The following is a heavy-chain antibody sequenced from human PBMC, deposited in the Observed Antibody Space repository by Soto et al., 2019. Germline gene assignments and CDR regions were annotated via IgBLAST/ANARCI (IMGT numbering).Heavy chain of an antibody. CDR3: ARGLRDIVVVVDATREFFDY. V-gene: IGHV4-34*01. CDR1: GGSFSGYY. J-gene: IGHJ4*02. Sequence: QVQLQQWGAGLLKPSETLSLTCAVYGGSFSGYYWSWIRQPPGKGLEWIGEINHSGSTNYNPSLKSRVTISVGSSKYQFSLKLSSVTAADTAVYLCARGLRDIVVVVDATREFFDYWSQGTLVTVSS. D-gene: IGHD2-15*01. CDR2: INHSGST.